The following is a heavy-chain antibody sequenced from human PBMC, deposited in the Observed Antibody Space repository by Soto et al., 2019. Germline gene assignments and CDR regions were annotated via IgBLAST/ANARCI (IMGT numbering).Heavy chain of an antibody. D-gene: IGHD2-21*02. CDR2: ISYSGTT. V-gene: IGHV4-31*03. CDR3: ARQFCGGDCLPPLN. CDR1: GGSISSGGYY. Sequence: QVQLQESGPGLVKPSETLSLTCTLSGGSISSGGYYWTWIRQHPGKGLEWIGYISYSGTTSYNPSLKSRLTRSIDTQNQFSLKLSSVTAADTATYYCARQFCGGDCLPPLNLGQGTLVTVSS. J-gene: IGHJ4*02.